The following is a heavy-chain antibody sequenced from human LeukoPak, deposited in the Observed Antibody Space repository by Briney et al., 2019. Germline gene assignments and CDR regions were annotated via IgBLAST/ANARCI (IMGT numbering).Heavy chain of an antibody. V-gene: IGHV3-30*04. J-gene: IGHJ4*02. Sequence: PGGSLRLSCAASGFTFSGYAMHWVRQAPGKGLEWVAVISYDGSNKYYADSVKGRFTISRDNSKNTLYLQMNSLRAEDTAVYYCAKPDVDTAMVSPFDYWGQGTLVTVSS. CDR2: ISYDGSNK. D-gene: IGHD5-18*01. CDR1: GFTFSGYA. CDR3: AKPDVDTAMVSPFDY.